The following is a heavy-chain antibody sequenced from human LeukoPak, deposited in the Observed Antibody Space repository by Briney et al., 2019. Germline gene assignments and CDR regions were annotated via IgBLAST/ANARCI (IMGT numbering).Heavy chain of an antibody. CDR1: GGTFSSYA. CDR2: IIPIFGTA. Sequence: SVKVSCKASGGTFSSYAISWVRQAPGQGLEWMGGIIPIFGTANYAQKFQGRVTITTDESTSTAYMELSSLRSEDTAVYYCASKGDYYGSGSPIDYWGQGTLVTVSS. CDR3: ASKGDYYGSGSPIDY. J-gene: IGHJ4*02. D-gene: IGHD3-10*01. V-gene: IGHV1-69*05.